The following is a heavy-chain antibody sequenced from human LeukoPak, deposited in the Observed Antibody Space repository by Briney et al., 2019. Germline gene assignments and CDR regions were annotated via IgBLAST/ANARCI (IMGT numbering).Heavy chain of an antibody. Sequence: PSETLSLTCTVSGDSISSFYWSWIRQPPGKGLEWIGYIYYSGSTNYNPSLKSRVTISVDKSKNQFSLKLSSVTAADTAVYYCARPPLLDYWGQGTLVTVSS. V-gene: IGHV4-59*01. J-gene: IGHJ4*02. CDR3: ARPPLLDY. CDR1: GDSISSFY. CDR2: IYYSGST.